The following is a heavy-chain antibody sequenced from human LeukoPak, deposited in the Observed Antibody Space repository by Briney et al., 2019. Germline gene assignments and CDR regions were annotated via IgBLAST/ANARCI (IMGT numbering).Heavy chain of an antibody. CDR3: ARDFSSSGYYQGYFQY. V-gene: IGHV3-20*04. CDR2: INWTGGST. J-gene: IGHJ1*01. Sequence: PGGSLRLSCAASGFTFDDYGMNWVRQAPGKGLEWVSGINWTGGSTGYADSVKGRSTVSRDNAKNSLYLQMNSLSAEDTALYYCARDFSSSGYYQGYFQYCGQGTLVIVSS. CDR1: GFTFDDYG. D-gene: IGHD3-22*01.